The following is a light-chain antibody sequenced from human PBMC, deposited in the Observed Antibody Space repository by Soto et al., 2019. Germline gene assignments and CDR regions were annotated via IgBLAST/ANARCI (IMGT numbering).Light chain of an antibody. Sequence: DFQMTQSPSSLSASVGDRVTITCRATQAIKNFLNWYQQKPGRAPKLLISDASTLQRGVPSRFSGSGSGTHFTFVFSSLQPEDVGTYYCQQSDKLPLTFGQGTRLDIK. CDR3: QQSDKLPLT. CDR1: QAIKNF. J-gene: IGKJ5*01. V-gene: IGKV1-33*01. CDR2: DAS.